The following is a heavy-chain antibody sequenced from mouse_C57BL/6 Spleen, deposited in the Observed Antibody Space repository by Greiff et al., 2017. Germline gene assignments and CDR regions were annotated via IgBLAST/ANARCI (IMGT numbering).Heavy chain of an antibody. CDR3: ARTSDGYYGYFDV. J-gene: IGHJ1*03. Sequence: EVKLMESGGGLVKPGGSLKLSCAASGFTFSSYAMSWVRQTPAKRLEWVATISDGGSYTYYPDNVQGRFTISRDNAKNNLYLQMSHLKSEDTAMYYCARTSDGYYGYFDVWGTGTTVTVSS. CDR1: GFTFSSYA. D-gene: IGHD2-3*01. V-gene: IGHV5-4*03. CDR2: ISDGGSYT.